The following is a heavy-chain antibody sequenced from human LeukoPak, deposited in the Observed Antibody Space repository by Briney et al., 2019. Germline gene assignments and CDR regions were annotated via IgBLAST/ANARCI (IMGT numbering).Heavy chain of an antibody. CDR2: IYYSGST. V-gene: IGHV4-34*01. CDR1: GGSFSGYY. J-gene: IGHJ4*02. CDR3: ARTYYDFWRFDY. Sequence: SETLSLTCAVYGGSFSGYYWSWIRQPPGKGLEWIGSIYYSGSTYYNPSLKSRVTISVDTSKNQFSLKLSSVTAADTAVYYCARTYYDFWRFDYWGQGTLVTVSS. D-gene: IGHD3-3*01.